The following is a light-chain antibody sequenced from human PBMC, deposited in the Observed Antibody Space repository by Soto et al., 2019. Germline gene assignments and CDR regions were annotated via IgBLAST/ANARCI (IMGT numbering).Light chain of an antibody. J-gene: IGLJ1*01. Sequence: QSALTQPPSASGSPGQSVTISCTGTSSDVGGYNYVSWYQQHPGKAPKLMTSEVSKRPSGVPDRFSGSKSGNTAFLTVSGLQAEDEAYYYCGSCEGSKTCVFGTGTKVTVL. CDR1: SSDVGGYNY. CDR2: EVS. CDR3: GSCEGSKTCV. V-gene: IGLV2-8*01.